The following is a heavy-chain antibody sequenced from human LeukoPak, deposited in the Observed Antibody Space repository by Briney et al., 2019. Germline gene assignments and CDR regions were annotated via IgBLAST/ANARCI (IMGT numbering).Heavy chain of an antibody. D-gene: IGHD1-26*01. CDR1: GGSISSSSYY. CDR2: IYYSGFP. Sequence: SETLSLTCTVSGGSISSSSYYWGWIRQPPGKDLEWIASIYYSGFPYYNPSLKSRVTISVDTSKNQFSLTLSSVTAADTAAYYCVRDGSGSYPYWGQGTLITVSS. CDR3: VRDGSGSYPY. V-gene: IGHV4-39*07. J-gene: IGHJ4*02.